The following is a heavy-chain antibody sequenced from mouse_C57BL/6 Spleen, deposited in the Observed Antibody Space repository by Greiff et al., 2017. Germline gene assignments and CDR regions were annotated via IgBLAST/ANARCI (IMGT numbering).Heavy chain of an antibody. CDR2: ISDGGSYT. V-gene: IGHV5-4*01. D-gene: IGHD2-5*01. CDR1: GFTFSSYA. Sequence: EVQGVESGGGLVKPGGSLKLSCAASGFTFSSYAMSWVRQTPEKRLEWVATISDGGSYTYYPDNVKGRFTISRDNAKNNLYLQMSHLKSEDTAMYYCAREGSNSPWFDVWGTGTTVTVSS. CDR3: AREGSNSPWFDV. J-gene: IGHJ1*03.